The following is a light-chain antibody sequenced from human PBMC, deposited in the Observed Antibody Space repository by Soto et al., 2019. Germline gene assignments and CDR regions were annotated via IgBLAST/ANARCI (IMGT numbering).Light chain of an antibody. J-gene: IGLJ1*01. V-gene: IGLV2-14*03. CDR1: SSDVGGYNY. CDR3: SSYTSSSTYV. CDR2: DVS. Sequence: HSALTQPASVSGAPGQSIAISCTGTSSDVGGYNYVSWYQHHPGKAPKLMVYDVSNRPSGVSNRFSVSKSGNTPSLTISGLQAEDEADYYCSSYTSSSTYVFGSGTKLTVL.